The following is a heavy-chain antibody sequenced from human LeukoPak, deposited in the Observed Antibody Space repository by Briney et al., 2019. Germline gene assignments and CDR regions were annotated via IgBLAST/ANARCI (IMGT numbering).Heavy chain of an antibody. J-gene: IGHJ4*02. Sequence: SETLSLTCTVSGGSISSYYWIWIRQPPGKGLEWIGNIYYSGSTNYNPSLKSRVTISVDTSKNQFSLKLSSVTAADKAVYYCAAGYSSSWDTTMYYFDYWGQGTLVTVSS. D-gene: IGHD6-13*01. CDR1: GGSISSYY. V-gene: IGHV4-59*01. CDR2: IYYSGST. CDR3: AAGYSSSWDTTMYYFDY.